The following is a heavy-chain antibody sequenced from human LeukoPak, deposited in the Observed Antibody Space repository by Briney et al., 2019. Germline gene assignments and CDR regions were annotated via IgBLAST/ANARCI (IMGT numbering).Heavy chain of an antibody. CDR1: GFTFSSYA. CDR2: ISGSGGST. V-gene: IGHV3-23*01. D-gene: IGHD2-2*02. Sequence: GGSLRLSCAASGFTFSSYAMSWVRQAPGKGLEWVSAISGSGGSTYYADSVKGRFTISRDNSKNTLYLQMNRLRAEDTAVYYCAKEGRDQPLLYPTDYWGQGTLVTVSS. CDR3: AKEGRDQPLLYPTDY. J-gene: IGHJ4*02.